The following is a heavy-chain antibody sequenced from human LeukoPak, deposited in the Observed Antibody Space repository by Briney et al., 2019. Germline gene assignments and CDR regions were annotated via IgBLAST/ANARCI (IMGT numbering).Heavy chain of an antibody. D-gene: IGHD3-10*01. V-gene: IGHV4-34*01. CDR3: ARGHSGSGSPLGWFDP. J-gene: IGHJ5*02. Sequence: SETLSLTCAVYGGSFSGYYWSWIRQPPGKGLEWIGEINHSGSTNYNPSLKSRVTISVDTSKNQFSLKLSSVTAADTAVYYCARGHSGSGSPLGWFDPWGQGTLVTVSS. CDR1: GGSFSGYY. CDR2: INHSGST.